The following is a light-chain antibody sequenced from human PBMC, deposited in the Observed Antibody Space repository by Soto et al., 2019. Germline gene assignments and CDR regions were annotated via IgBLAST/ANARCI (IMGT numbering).Light chain of an antibody. V-gene: IGLV2-11*01. CDR1: SRDVDAYDF. Sequence: QSALTQPRPVSGSPGQSVAISCTGTSRDVDAYDFVSWYQHHPGKAPKLIISEVSKRPSGVSHRFSGSKSGNTASLTISGLQAEDEADYFCCSFAGSFYVFGTGTKVTVL. CDR3: CSFAGSFYV. CDR2: EVS. J-gene: IGLJ1*01.